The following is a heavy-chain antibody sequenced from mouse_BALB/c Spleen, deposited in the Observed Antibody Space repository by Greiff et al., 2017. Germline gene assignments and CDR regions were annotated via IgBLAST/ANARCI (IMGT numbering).Heavy chain of an antibody. CDR1: GFTFSSYT. V-gene: IGHV5-12-2*01. Sequence: EVQLVESGGGLVQPGGSLKLSCAASGFTFSSYTMSWVRQTPEKRLEWVAYISNGGGSTYYPDTVKGRFTISRDNAKNTLYLQMSSLKSEDTAMYYCARRHDYDGYYFDYWGQGTTLTVSS. J-gene: IGHJ2*01. CDR3: ARRHDYDGYYFDY. CDR2: ISNGGGST. D-gene: IGHD2-4*01.